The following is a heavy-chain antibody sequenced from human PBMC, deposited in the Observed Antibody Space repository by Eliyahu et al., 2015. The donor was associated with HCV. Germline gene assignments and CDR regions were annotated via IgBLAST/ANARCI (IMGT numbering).Heavy chain of an antibody. D-gene: IGHD1-26*01. CDR3: ASLGSPNHDHVY. CDR2: ISGSGGSK. CDR1: GFTFSNYA. J-gene: IGHJ4*02. Sequence: EVQLLESGGGLVQPGGSLRXSCAASGFTFSNYAMSWVRXAPGKGXEWVSAISGSGGSKYYADTVKGRFTISRDNSKNTLYLQMNSLRAEDTAVYYCASLGSPNHDHVYWGQGNLVTVSS. V-gene: IGHV3-23*01.